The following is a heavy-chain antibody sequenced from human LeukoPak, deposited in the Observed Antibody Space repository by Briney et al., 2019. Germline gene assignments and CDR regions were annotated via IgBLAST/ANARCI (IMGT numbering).Heavy chain of an antibody. Sequence: PGGSLRLSCAASGFTFSSYSMNWVRQAPGKGLEWVSSISSSSSYIYYADSVKGRFTISRDNARNSLYLHMNSLRVGDTAVYYCARAGIYGGGKSYAFDVWGQGTTVIVSS. CDR3: ARAGIYGGGKSYAFDV. CDR2: ISSSSSYI. J-gene: IGHJ3*01. CDR1: GFTFSSYS. V-gene: IGHV3-21*01. D-gene: IGHD4-23*01.